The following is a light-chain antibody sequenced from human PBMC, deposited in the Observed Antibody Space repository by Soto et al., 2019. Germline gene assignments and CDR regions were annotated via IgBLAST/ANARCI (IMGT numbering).Light chain of an antibody. CDR3: QQLNNWPRIT. J-gene: IGKJ5*01. V-gene: IGKV3D-20*02. CDR2: SAS. Sequence: EIVLRQSPGTLSLSQGERATLSCRASQSVSSSYLAWYQQKSGQAPRLLIYSASRRATGVPPRFSGSGSGTDFTLIISSLQSEDFAVYYCQQLNNWPRITFGQGTRLEIK. CDR1: QSVSSSY.